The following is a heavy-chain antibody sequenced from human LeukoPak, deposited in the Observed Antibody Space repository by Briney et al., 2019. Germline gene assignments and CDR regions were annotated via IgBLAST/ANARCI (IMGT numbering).Heavy chain of an antibody. CDR3: ARDPGGGPTHGY. CDR1: GFTVGNNY. V-gene: IGHV3-66*02. J-gene: IGHJ4*02. D-gene: IGHD1-26*01. Sequence: PGGSLRISCAASGFTVGNNYMSWVRQAPGKGLEWVSVIYSDGSTYYADSVKARFTISRDNSKNTPYLQMNSLRADDTAVYYCARDPGGGPTHGYWGQGTLVTVSS. CDR2: IYSDGST.